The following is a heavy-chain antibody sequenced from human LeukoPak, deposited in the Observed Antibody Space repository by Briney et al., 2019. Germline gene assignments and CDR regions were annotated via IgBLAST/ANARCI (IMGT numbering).Heavy chain of an antibody. Sequence: GGSLRLSCAASGFTFSSYAMSWVRQAPGKGLEWVSVISGGTSTYYADSVKGRFTISKDNSRNTLYLQMNSLRAEDTAVYYCAKTFIAVANPIDYWGQGTLVTVSS. D-gene: IGHD6-19*01. CDR3: AKTFIAVANPIDY. V-gene: IGHV3-23*01. CDR1: GFTFSSYA. J-gene: IGHJ4*02. CDR2: ISGGTST.